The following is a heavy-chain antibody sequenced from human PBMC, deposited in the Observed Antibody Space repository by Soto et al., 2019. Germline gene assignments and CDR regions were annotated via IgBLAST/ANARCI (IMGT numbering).Heavy chain of an antibody. V-gene: IGHV3-30*18. D-gene: IGHD2-2*01. J-gene: IGHJ4*02. CDR1: GFSFKDYG. CDR3: AKQGLGDCSTTSCHYDY. Sequence: QVQLVESGGGVVQPGRSLRLSCAASGFSFKDYGIHRVRQAPGKGLEWVAVISYDGGKKYYAASVKGRFTISRDNSKNTLHLQMNSLRAEDTAIDDCAKQGLGDCSTTSCHYDYWGQGTLVTVSS. CDR2: ISYDGGKK.